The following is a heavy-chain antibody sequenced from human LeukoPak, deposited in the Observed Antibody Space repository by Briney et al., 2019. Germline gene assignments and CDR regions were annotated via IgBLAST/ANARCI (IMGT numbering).Heavy chain of an antibody. CDR1: GFTFRSYG. D-gene: IGHD6-13*01. Sequence: GGSLRLSCAASGFTFRSYGMNWVRQAPEKGLEWVSAITGSGGSTFFADSVKGRFTISRDNSKSTLYLQMNSLRAEDTAVYYCAKEGIAAAGTVDYWGQGTLVTVSS. J-gene: IGHJ4*02. CDR3: AKEGIAAAGTVDY. CDR2: ITGSGGST. V-gene: IGHV3-23*01.